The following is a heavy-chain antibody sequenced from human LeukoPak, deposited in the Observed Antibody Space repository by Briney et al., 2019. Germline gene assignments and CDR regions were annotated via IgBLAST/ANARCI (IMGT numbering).Heavy chain of an antibody. Sequence: PGGSLRLSCTASGFTFSSYSMKWVRQAPGKGLEWVSSITSSSDYIYYADSVKGRFTISRDNAENSLHLQMNGLRADDTAVYYCAREFKSGYGMWAWGQGTLVTVSS. V-gene: IGHV3-21*01. CDR3: AREFKSGYGMWA. D-gene: IGHD5-18*01. CDR1: GFTFSSYS. J-gene: IGHJ5*02. CDR2: ITSSSDYI.